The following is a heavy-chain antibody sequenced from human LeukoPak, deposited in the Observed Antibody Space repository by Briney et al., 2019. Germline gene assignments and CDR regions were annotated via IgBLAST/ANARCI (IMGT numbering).Heavy chain of an antibody. Sequence: PGGSLRLSCAASGFTFSSYARSWVRQAPGKGLEWVSAISGSGGSTYDADSVKGRLTISRDNSKNTLYLQMNSLRAGDTAVYYCAKDEYCSGGSCYPEYFQHWGQGTLVTVSS. CDR3: AKDEYCSGGSCYPEYFQH. V-gene: IGHV3-23*01. J-gene: IGHJ1*01. CDR1: GFTFSSYA. D-gene: IGHD2-15*01. CDR2: ISGSGGST.